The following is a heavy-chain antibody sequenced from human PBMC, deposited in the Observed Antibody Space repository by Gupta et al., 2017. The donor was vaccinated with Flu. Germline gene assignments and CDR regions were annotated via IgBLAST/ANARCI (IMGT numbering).Heavy chain of an antibody. Sequence: TCSDYGMTWVRQPPGKGLEGLANIKFDGSERYYLDSVKGRFTISRDNAQNSLFLQMNGLRVEDTAIYYCATDLNWAASWGQGTLVTVSS. CDR2: IKFDGSER. J-gene: IGHJ5*02. CDR1: TCSDYG. D-gene: IGHD3-16*01. V-gene: IGHV3-7*01. CDR3: ATDLNWAAS.